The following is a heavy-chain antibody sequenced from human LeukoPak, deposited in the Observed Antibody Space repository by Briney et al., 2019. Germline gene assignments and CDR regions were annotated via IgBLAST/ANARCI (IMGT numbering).Heavy chain of an antibody. CDR2: FDPEDGET. D-gene: IGHD1-26*01. J-gene: IGHJ3*02. CDR3: ATDRALELRSFDI. V-gene: IGHV1-24*01. Sequence: GASVNFSCKVSGYTLTELSMPWARHGPGKGLEWRGGFDPEDGETIYAQKFQCRVTMTEDTSTDTAYMELRSLRSEDTAVYYCATDRALELRSFDIWGQGTMVTVSS. CDR1: GYTLTELS.